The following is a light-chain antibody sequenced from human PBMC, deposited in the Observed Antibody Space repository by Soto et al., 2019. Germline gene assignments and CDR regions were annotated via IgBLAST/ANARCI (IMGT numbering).Light chain of an antibody. CDR3: PTWGTGVV. CDR2: LNSDGSH. Sequence: QSVLTQSPSASASLGASVKLTCTLSSGHSSYAIAWHQQQPEKGPRYLMKLNSDGSHSKGDGIPDRFSGSSSGAERYLTISSLQSEDEADYYCPTWGTGVVFGGGTKVTVL. J-gene: IGLJ2*01. CDR1: SGHSSYA. V-gene: IGLV4-69*01.